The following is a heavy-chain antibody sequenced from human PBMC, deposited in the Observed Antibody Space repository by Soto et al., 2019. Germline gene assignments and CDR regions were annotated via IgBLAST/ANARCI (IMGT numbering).Heavy chain of an antibody. CDR2: IIPIFGTA. CDR1: GGTFSSYA. J-gene: IGHJ3*02. D-gene: IGHD2-21*02. CDR3: ARDRFGGDCYGRCEAFDI. V-gene: IGHV1-69*01. Sequence: QVQLVQSGAEVKKPGSSVKVSCKASGGTFSSYAISWVRQAPGQGLEWMGGIIPIFGTANYAQMFQGRVTITADESTSTAYMELSSLRSEDTAVYYCARDRFGGDCYGRCEAFDIWGQGTMVTVSS.